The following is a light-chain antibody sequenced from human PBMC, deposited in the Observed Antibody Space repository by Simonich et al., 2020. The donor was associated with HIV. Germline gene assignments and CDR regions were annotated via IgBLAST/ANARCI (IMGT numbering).Light chain of an antibody. V-gene: IGLV2-14*01. CDR2: DVN. CDR1: SSDVGGYTY. J-gene: IGLJ2*01. Sequence: QSALTQPASVSGPPGQSITISCTGSSSDVGGYTYVSWYQQHPGKAPKLMIYDVNKRPSGVSNRFSGSKSGNTASLTISGLQAEDEADYYCSSYTSSSAVVFGGGTKLTVL. CDR3: SSYTSSSAVV.